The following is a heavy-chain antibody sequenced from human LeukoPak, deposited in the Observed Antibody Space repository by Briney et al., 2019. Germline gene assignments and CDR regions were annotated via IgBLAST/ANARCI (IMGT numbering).Heavy chain of an antibody. J-gene: IGHJ4*02. V-gene: IGHV3-21*01. CDR2: ISSSSSYI. CDR1: GFTFSSYA. CDR3: ARVKDYYDSSGGY. Sequence: GGSLRLSCAASGFTFSSYAMSWVRQAPGKGLEWVSSISSSSSYIYYADSVKGRFTISRDNAKNSLYLQMNSLRAEDTAVYYCARVKDYYDSSGGYWGQGTLVTVSS. D-gene: IGHD3-22*01.